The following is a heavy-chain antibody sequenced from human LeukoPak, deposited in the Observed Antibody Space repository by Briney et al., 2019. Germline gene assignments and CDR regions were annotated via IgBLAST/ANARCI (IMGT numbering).Heavy chain of an antibody. J-gene: IGHJ3*02. CDR3: ARAWGIVGATGGAFDI. CDR1: GFTVSSNY. CDR2: IYSGGST. D-gene: IGHD1-26*01. V-gene: IGHV3-53*01. Sequence: GGSLRLSCAASGFTVSSNYMSRVRQAPGKGLEWVSVIYSGGSTYYADSVKGRFTISRDNSKNTLYLQMNSLRAEDTAVYYCARAWGIVGATGGAFDIWGQGTMVTVSS.